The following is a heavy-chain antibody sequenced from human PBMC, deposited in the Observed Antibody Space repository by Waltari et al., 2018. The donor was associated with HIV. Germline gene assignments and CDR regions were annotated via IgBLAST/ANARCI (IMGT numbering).Heavy chain of an antibody. V-gene: IGHV4-59*01. CDR2: IYYSGTT. Sequence: QVQLQESGPGLVKPSETLSLTCNVSGGSISSYSRSWIRQPPGKGLEWIGYIYYSGTTNYKPSLKSRVTISLDTSKNQFSLKLSSVTAADTAVYYCARRKGYGDYGGGFYFDYWGQGTLVTVSS. CDR3: ARRKGYGDYGGGFYFDY. J-gene: IGHJ4*02. CDR1: GGSISSYS. D-gene: IGHD4-17*01.